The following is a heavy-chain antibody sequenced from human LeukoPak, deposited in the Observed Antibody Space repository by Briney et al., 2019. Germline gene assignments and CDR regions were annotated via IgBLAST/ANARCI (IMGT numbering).Heavy chain of an antibody. D-gene: IGHD3-10*01. CDR1: GFTSSSYA. CDR3: ARDRWFGELSSYYFDY. V-gene: IGHV3-30-3*01. J-gene: IGHJ4*02. CDR2: ISYDGSNK. Sequence: PGRSLRLSCAASGFTSSSYAMHWVRQAPGKGLEWVAVISYDGSNKYYADSVKGRFTISGDNSKNTLYLQMNSLRAEDTAVYYCARDRWFGELSSYYFDYWGQGTLVTVSS.